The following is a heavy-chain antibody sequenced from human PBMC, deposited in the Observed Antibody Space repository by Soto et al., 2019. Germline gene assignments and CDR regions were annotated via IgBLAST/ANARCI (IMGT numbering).Heavy chain of an antibody. D-gene: IGHD3-22*01. CDR3: ARDTYYYDSSDHFSADAFDI. CDR2: ISNDGSST. Sequence: EVQLVESGGGLVQPGGSLRLSCAASGFTSSSYWIHWVRQAPGKGLVWVSRISNDGSSTNYADSVKGRFTISRDNAKNTVYLQMNSLRAEDTAVYYCARDTYYYDSSDHFSADAFDIWGQGTMVTVSP. J-gene: IGHJ3*02. V-gene: IGHV3-74*01. CDR1: GFTSSSYW.